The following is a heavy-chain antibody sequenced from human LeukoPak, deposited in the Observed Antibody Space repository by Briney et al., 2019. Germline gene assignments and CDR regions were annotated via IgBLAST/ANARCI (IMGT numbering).Heavy chain of an antibody. V-gene: IGHV4-4*07. CDR1: GGSISSYY. J-gene: IGHJ3*02. D-gene: IGHD2-15*01. CDR2: IYNSGST. CDR3: ARDFDEGYCSGGSCLQDAFDI. Sequence: SSETLSLTCTVSGGSISSYYWSWIRQPTGKGLEWIGRIYNSGSTNYNPSLKSRVTMSVDTSKNQFSLKLSSVTAADTAVYYCARDFDEGYCSGGSCLQDAFDIWGQGTMVTVSS.